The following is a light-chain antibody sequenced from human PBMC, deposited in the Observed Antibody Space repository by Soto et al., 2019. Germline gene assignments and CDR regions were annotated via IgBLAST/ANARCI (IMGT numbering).Light chain of an antibody. CDR2: DVS. CDR1: SSDVGGYNY. Sequence: QSVLTQPRSVSGSPGQSVTISCTGTSSDVGGYNYLSWYQQHPGRAPSLIIYDVSKRPSGVPDRFSGSKSGNSASLTISGLQADDEADYYCCSYAGAYTSAVFGTGTKVTVL. CDR3: CSYAGAYTSAV. V-gene: IGLV2-11*01. J-gene: IGLJ1*01.